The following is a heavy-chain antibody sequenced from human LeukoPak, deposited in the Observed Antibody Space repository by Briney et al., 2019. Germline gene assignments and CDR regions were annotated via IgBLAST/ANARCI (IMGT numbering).Heavy chain of an antibody. D-gene: IGHD1-1*01. J-gene: IGHJ4*02. CDR3: ARGPELERFDY. CDR1: GGTFSSYA. Sequence: SVKVSCKASGGTFSSYAISWVRQAPGQGLEWMGGITPIFGTANYAQKFQGRVTITTDESTSTAYMELSSLRSEDTAVYYCARGPELERFDYWGQGTLVTVSS. CDR2: ITPIFGTA. V-gene: IGHV1-69*05.